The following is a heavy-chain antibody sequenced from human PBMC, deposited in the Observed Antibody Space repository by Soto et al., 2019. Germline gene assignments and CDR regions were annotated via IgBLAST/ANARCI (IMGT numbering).Heavy chain of an antibody. CDR3: TRGIEGLPLVVAAFGF. Sequence: QVQLVQSGAEVKKPGSSVKVSCKASGGTFSSYVINWVRQAPGQGLEWMGGIVPIFGTTDYAQKFHGRVTITADDSTSTAYMELSSLRSEDTAVYYCTRGIEGLPLVVAAFGFWGPGTLVTVSS. CDR1: GGTFSSYV. D-gene: IGHD2-21*01. V-gene: IGHV1-69*01. J-gene: IGHJ4*02. CDR2: IVPIFGTT.